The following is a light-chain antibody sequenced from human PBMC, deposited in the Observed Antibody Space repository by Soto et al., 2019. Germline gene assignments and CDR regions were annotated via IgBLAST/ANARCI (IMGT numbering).Light chain of an antibody. J-gene: IGLJ3*02. Sequence: QSALTQPASVSGSPGQSITISCTGTSSDVGKYNYVSWFQQHPGKAPKLMIFDVSNRPSGVSNRFSGSKSGNTASLTISGLQAEVEADYYCSSYTTSSTGVFGGGTKVTVL. CDR3: SSYTTSSTGV. CDR2: DVS. V-gene: IGLV2-14*01. CDR1: SSDVGKYNY.